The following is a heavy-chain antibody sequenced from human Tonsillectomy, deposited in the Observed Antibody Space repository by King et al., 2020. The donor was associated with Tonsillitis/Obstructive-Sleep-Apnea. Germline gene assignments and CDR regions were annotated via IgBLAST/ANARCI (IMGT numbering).Heavy chain of an antibody. CDR3: ARDHILDS. D-gene: IGHD3-9*01. V-gene: IGHV3-23*04. CDR2: MIGSAGTT. J-gene: IGHJ4*02. CDR1: GFILSKYA. Sequence: VQLVESGGGLVQPGGSLRLSCAASGFILSKYAMSWVRQAPGKGLEWVSIMIGSAGTTYYADSVKCRFTISRDNSKNTRFLQMNSLRAEDTAIYYCARDHILDSWGQGTLVTVSS.